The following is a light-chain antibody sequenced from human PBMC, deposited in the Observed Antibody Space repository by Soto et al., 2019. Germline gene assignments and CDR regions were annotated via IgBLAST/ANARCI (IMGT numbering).Light chain of an antibody. CDR1: QSVRSTY. Sequence: EIVLTQSPGTLSLSPGQRATLSCRASQSVRSTYLAWYQQKPGQTPRLLIYGTSTRATGIPDRFSGGGSGTDFTLTISRLEPEDFAVYYCQQYGDSPPWAFGQGTKVEVK. CDR3: QQYGDSPPWA. CDR2: GTS. J-gene: IGKJ1*01. V-gene: IGKV3-20*01.